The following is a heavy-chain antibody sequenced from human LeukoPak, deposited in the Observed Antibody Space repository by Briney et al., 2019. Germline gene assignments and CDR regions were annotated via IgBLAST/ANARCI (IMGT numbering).Heavy chain of an antibody. CDR3: ARDGKPYSSGWYVYYYGMDV. CDR1: GFTFSSYS. V-gene: IGHV3-21*01. J-gene: IGHJ6*04. D-gene: IGHD6-19*01. Sequence: GGSLRLSCAASGFTFSSYSMNWVRQAPGKGLEWVSSISSSSSYIYYAHSVKGRFTISRDNAKNSLYLQMNSLRAEDTAVYYCARDGKPYSSGWYVYYYGMDVWGKGTTVTVSS. CDR2: ISSSSSYI.